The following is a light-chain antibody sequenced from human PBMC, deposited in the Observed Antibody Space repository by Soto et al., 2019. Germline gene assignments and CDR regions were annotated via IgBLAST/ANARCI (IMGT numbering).Light chain of an antibody. J-gene: IGKJ3*01. CDR3: QQTYSPPFN. V-gene: IGKV1-39*01. Sequence: DLQVTQSPSSLSASVGDRVTIPCRASQRITNSLNWYQQKPGRAPNLLIYAASSLQRGAPSRFSGSGSGTDFTLTISSLQPDDFATYYCQQTYSPPFNCGPGTKGDIK. CDR1: QRITNS. CDR2: AAS.